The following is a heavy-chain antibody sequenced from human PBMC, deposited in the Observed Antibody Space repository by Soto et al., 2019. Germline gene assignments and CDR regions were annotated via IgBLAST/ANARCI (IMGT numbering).Heavy chain of an antibody. D-gene: IGHD2-2*01. Sequence: PAGSLRLSCAASGFTFSIYAMGWIRQPPGKGLEWIGEINHSGGTNYNPSLKSRVTISVDTSKNQFSLKLSSVTAADTAVYYCARGAPHYCSSTSCYGGYYYYYYMDVWGKGTTVTVSS. CDR2: INHSGGT. CDR3: ARGAPHYCSSTSCYGGYYYYYYMDV. J-gene: IGHJ6*03. CDR1: GFTFSIYA. V-gene: IGHV4-34*01.